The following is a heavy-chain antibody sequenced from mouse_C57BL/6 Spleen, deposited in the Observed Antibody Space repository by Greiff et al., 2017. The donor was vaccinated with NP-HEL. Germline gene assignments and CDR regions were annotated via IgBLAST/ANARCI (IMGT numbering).Heavy chain of an antibody. V-gene: IGHV1-82*01. CDR2: IYPGDGDT. D-gene: IGHD2-3*01. CDR3: ARCGYYVGYYFDY. CDR1: GYAFSSSW. Sequence: QVQLQQSGPELVKPGASVKISCKASGYAFSSSWMNWVKQRPGKGLEWIGRIYPGDGDTNYNGKFKGKATLTADKSSSTAYMQLSSLTSEDSAVYFCARCGYYVGYYFDYWGQGTTLTVSS. J-gene: IGHJ2*01.